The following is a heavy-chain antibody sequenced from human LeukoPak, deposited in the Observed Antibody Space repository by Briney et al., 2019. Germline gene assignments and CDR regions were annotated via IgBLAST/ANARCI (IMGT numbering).Heavy chain of an antibody. CDR1: GFTFHTYS. V-gene: IGHV3-21*01. J-gene: IGHJ3*02. CDR2: ISSSSSYI. CDR3: ARDREGATFSAFDI. D-gene: IGHD1-26*01. Sequence: PGGSLRLSCAASGFTFHTYSMNWVRQAPGKGLEWVSSISSSSSYIYYADSVKGRFTISRDNAKNSLYLQMNSLRAEDTAVYYCARDREGATFSAFDIWGQGTMVTVSS.